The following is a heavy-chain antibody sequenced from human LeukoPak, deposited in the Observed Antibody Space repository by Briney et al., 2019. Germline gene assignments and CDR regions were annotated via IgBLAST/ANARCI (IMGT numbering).Heavy chain of an antibody. J-gene: IGHJ4*02. V-gene: IGHV4-31*03. Sequence: PSETLSLTCTVSGGSISSGGYYWSWIRQHPGKGLEWIGYIYYSGSTYYNPSLKSRVTISVDKSKNQFSLKLSSVTAADTAVYYCARASYCSGGSCYSTPFDYWGQGTLVTVSS. CDR3: ARASYCSGGSCYSTPFDY. CDR2: IYYSGST. D-gene: IGHD2-15*01. CDR1: GGSISSGGYY.